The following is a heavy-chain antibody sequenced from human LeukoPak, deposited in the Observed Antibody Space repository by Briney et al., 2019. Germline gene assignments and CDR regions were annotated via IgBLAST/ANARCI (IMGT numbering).Heavy chain of an antibody. J-gene: IGHJ6*02. V-gene: IGHV3-21*01. Sequence: MSGGSLRLSCAASGFTFSSYSMNWVRQAPGKGLEWVSSISSSSSYIYYADSVKGRFTISRGNAKNSLYLQMNSLRAEDTAVYYCARLFLEWPLDYYGMDVWGQGTTVTVSS. CDR2: ISSSSSYI. CDR1: GFTFSSYS. D-gene: IGHD3-3*01. CDR3: ARLFLEWPLDYYGMDV.